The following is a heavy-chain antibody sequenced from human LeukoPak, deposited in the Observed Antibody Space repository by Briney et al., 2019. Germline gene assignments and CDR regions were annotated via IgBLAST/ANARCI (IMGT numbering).Heavy chain of an antibody. CDR3: ASGGATTTGEYYFDY. J-gene: IGHJ4*02. V-gene: IGHV1-69*05. D-gene: IGHD1-26*01. Sequence: ASVKLSFKASGGTFSSYAISWVRQAPGQGLEWMGGIIPIFGTANYAQKFQGRVTITTDESTSTAYMELSSLRSEDTAVYYCASGGATTTGEYYFDYWGQGTLVTVSS. CDR2: IIPIFGTA. CDR1: GGTFSSYA.